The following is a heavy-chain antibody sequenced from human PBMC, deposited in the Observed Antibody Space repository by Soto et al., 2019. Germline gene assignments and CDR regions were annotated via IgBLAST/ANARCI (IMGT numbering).Heavy chain of an antibody. CDR2: INPNSGGT. J-gene: IGHJ3*02. CDR3: ARDSGGDSDAFDI. CDR1: GYTFTGYY. V-gene: IGHV1-2*04. D-gene: IGHD2-21*01. Sequence: ASVKVSCKASGYTFTGYYMHWVRQAPRQGLEWMGWINPNSGGTNYAQKFQGWVTMTRDTSISTAYMELSRLRSDDTAVYYCARDSGGDSDAFDIWGQGTMVTVSS.